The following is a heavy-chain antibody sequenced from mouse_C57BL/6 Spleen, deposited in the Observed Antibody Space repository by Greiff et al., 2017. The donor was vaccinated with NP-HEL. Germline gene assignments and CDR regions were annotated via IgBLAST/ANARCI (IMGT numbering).Heavy chain of an antibody. CDR3: ASVIYQDAMDY. CDR1: GFTFTDYY. Sequence: EVNVVESGGGLVQPGGSLSLSCAASGFTFTDYYMSWVRQPPGKALEWLGFIRNKANGYTTEYSASVKGRFTISRDNSQSILYLQMNALRAEDSATYYCASVIYQDAMDYWGQGTSVTVSS. J-gene: IGHJ4*01. CDR2: IRNKANGYTT. V-gene: IGHV7-3*01.